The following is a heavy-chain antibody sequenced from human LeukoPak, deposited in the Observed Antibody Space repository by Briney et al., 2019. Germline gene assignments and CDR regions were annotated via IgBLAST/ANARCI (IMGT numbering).Heavy chain of an antibody. Sequence: SQTLSLTCTVSGGSNSSGSYYWRWIRQPAGKGLEWIGRIYTSGSTNYNPSLKSRVTISVDTSKNQFSLKLSSVTAADTAVYYCATVASTYYYDSSGYYYDPLFDYWGQGTLVTVSS. CDR1: GGSNSSGSYY. CDR2: IYTSGST. V-gene: IGHV4-61*02. J-gene: IGHJ4*02. D-gene: IGHD3-22*01. CDR3: ATVASTYYYDSSGYYYDPLFDY.